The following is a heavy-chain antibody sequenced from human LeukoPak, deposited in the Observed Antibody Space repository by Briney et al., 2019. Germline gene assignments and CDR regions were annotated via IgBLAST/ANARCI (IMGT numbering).Heavy chain of an antibody. CDR1: GGSFSSYY. J-gene: IGHJ5*02. CDR2: INHSGST. CDR3: ARVTYNWFDP. Sequence: SETLSLTCAVYGGSFSSYYWSWIRQPPGKGLEWIGEINHSGSTNYNPSLKSRVTISVDTSKNQFSLKLSSVTAADTAVYYCARVTYNWFDPWGQGTLVTVSS. D-gene: IGHD2-21*02. V-gene: IGHV4-34*01.